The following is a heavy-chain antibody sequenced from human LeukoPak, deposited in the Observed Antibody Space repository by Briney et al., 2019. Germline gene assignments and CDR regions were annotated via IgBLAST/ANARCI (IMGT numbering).Heavy chain of an antibody. CDR1: GYTFTVYY. CDR3: ARGSWIQNFDY. V-gene: IGHV1-2*04. CDR2: INPNSGGT. Sequence: VASVTVSCKASGYTFTVYYMHWVRQAPGQGLEWMGWINPNSGGTNYAQKFQGWVTMTRDTSISTAYMELSRLRSDDTAVYYCARGSWIQNFDYWGQGTLVTVSS. D-gene: IGHD5-18*01. J-gene: IGHJ4*02.